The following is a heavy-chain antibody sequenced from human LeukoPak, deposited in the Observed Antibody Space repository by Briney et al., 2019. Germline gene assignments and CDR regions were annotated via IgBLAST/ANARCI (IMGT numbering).Heavy chain of an antibody. CDR1: DGSISSYY. CDR2: IYISGNT. J-gene: IGHJ3*02. D-gene: IGHD6-13*01. CDR3: ARGAATGSAVAFDI. V-gene: IGHV4-4*07. Sequence: PSETLSLTCTVADGSISSYYWSWIRQPAGKGLEWIGRIYISGNTNYNPSLKSRGTMSVDTSKNQFSLKLSSVTAADTAVYYCARGAATGSAVAFDIWGQGTMVTVSS.